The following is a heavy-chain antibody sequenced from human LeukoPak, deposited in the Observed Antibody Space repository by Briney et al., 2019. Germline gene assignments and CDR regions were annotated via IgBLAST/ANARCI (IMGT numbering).Heavy chain of an antibody. D-gene: IGHD6-19*01. Sequence: SETLSLTCTVSGVSITNYYWSWIRQPPGKGLEWRGYIYYSGTTNYNPSLKSRVTISVDTSKNQFSLKLSSVTAADTALYYCARTSSSPGWFAPWGQGTQVTVSS. V-gene: IGHV4-59*01. CDR2: IYYSGTT. CDR1: GVSITNYY. J-gene: IGHJ5*02. CDR3: ARTSSSPGWFAP.